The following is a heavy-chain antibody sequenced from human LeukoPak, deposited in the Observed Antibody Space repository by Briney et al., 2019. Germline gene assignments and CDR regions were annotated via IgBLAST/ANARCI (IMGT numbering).Heavy chain of an antibody. CDR3: ARVLTPLLQSSPGAYYYLDV. V-gene: IGHV4-59*01. Sequence: SETLSLTCTVSGGSISSYYWTWIRQPPGKGLEWIGYIYYSGTTYYNPSLKSRVTISLDTSKNKFSLNLTSVNVADTAVYYCARVLTPLLQSSPGAYYYLDVWGKGTTVTVSS. J-gene: IGHJ6*03. D-gene: IGHD4-11*01. CDR1: GGSISSYY. CDR2: IYYSGTT.